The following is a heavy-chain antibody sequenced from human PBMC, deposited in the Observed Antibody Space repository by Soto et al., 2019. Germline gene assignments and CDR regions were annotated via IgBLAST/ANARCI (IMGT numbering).Heavy chain of an antibody. J-gene: IGHJ4*02. CDR1: GYSFTSYW. CDR3: ARQNIEMATTYDY. V-gene: IGHV5-10-1*01. Sequence: GESLKISCKGSGYSFTSYWISWVRQMPGKGLEWMGRIDPSDSYTNYSPSFQGHVTISADKSISTAYLQWSSPKASDTAMYYCARQNIEMATTYDYWGQGTLVTVSS. CDR2: IDPSDSYT. D-gene: IGHD5-12*01.